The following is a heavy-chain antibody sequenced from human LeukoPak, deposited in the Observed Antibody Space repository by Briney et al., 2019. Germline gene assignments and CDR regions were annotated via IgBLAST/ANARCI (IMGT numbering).Heavy chain of an antibody. D-gene: IGHD6-19*01. Sequence: GGSLRLSCAASGFTFSSSAMSWVRQAPGKGLEWVSSISGSGGSPYYADSVKGRFTISRDNSKNTLYLQMGSLRAEDMAVYYCARERWLGYYFDYWGQGTLVTVSS. CDR2: ISGSGGSP. CDR1: GFTFSSSA. V-gene: IGHV3-23*01. CDR3: ARERWLGYYFDY. J-gene: IGHJ4*02.